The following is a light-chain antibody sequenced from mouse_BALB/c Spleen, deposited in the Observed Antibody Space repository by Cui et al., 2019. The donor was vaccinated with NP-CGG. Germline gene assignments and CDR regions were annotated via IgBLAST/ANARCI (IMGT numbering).Light chain of an antibody. CDR3: ALWYSNHWV. J-gene: IGLJ1*01. CDR2: GTN. CDR1: TGAVTTSNY. Sequence: QHVVTHEAAVTTSPGGTVTLTCRSSTGAVTTSNYANWVQEKPDHLFTGLIGGTNNRAPGVPARFSGSLIGDKAALTITGAQTEDDAIYFCALWYSNHWVFGGGTKLTVL. V-gene: IGLV1*01.